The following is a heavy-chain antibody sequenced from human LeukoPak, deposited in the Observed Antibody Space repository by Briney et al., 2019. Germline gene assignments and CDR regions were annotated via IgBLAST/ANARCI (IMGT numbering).Heavy chain of an antibody. CDR2: ISYDGSNK. J-gene: IGHJ3*02. CDR3: ARGGVTTVPAAVYAFDI. V-gene: IGHV3-30*04. Sequence: GGSLRLSCAASGFTFSSYAMHWVRQAPGKGLEWVAVISYDGSNKYYADSVKGRFTISRDNSKNMLYLQMNSLRAEDTAVYYCARGGVTTVPAAVYAFDIWGQGTMVTVSS. D-gene: IGHD4-11*01. CDR1: GFTFSSYA.